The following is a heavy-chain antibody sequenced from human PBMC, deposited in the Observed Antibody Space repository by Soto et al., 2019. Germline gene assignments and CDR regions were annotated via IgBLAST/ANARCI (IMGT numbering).Heavy chain of an antibody. V-gene: IGHV1-18*01. J-gene: IGHJ5*02. CDR1: GYTFTSYG. CDR2: ISAYNGNT. CDR3: ARTSGYSSTDNWFDP. D-gene: IGHD6-13*01. Sequence: QVQLVQSGAEVKKPGASVKVSCKASGYTFTSYGISWVRQSPGQGLEWMGWISAYNGNTNNAQKFHGRVAVTTDTSTSTAYMELMNLRSDDTAVYYCARTSGYSSTDNWFDPWGQGTLVTVSS.